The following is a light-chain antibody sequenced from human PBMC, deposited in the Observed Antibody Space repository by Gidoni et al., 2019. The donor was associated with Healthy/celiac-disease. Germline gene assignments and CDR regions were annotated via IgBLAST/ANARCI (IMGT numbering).Light chain of an antibody. V-gene: IGKV3D-11*01. CDR3: QQRSNWPT. J-gene: IGKJ3*01. CDR2: DES. CDR1: QGFSSY. Sequence: ILLTQSPATLASSPGDRATLSCRATQGFSSYLAWYPQKPGQAPRLLIYDESNRATGIPARFSGRWSGTYFTLTISSLEPEDFAVYYCQQRSNWPTFGPGTKVDIK.